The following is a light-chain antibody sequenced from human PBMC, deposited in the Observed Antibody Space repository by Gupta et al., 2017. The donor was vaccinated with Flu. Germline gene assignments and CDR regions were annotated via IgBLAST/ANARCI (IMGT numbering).Light chain of an antibody. Sequence: QSVLTQPSSAPGTPGQRVTISCSGSSSNIGGNTVNWYQQLPGTAPKLLIYSNNQRPSGVPDRFSGSKSGTSASLAISGLQSEDEADYYCAAWDDSLNGYVFGTGTKVTVL. J-gene: IGLJ1*01. CDR1: SSNIGGNT. CDR3: AAWDDSLNGYV. V-gene: IGLV1-44*01. CDR2: SNN.